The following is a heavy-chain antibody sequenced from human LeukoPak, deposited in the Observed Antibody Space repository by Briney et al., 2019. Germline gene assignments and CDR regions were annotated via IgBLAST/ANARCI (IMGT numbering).Heavy chain of an antibody. CDR2: IKQDGSEK. Sequence: GGSLRLPCAASGFTFSSYWMSWVRQAPGKGLEWVANIKQDGSEKYYVDSVKGRFTISRDNAKNSLYLQMNSLRAEDTAVYYCARSGYDSYYYYMDVWGKGTTVTVSS. J-gene: IGHJ6*03. CDR3: ARSGYDSYYYYMDV. CDR1: GFTFSSYW. D-gene: IGHD5-12*01. V-gene: IGHV3-7*01.